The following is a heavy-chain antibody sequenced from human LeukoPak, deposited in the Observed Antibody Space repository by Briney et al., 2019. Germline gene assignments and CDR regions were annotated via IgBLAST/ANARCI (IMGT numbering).Heavy chain of an antibody. J-gene: IGHJ6*03. D-gene: IGHD3/OR15-3a*01. V-gene: IGHV3-21*01. CDR2: ISSSSSYI. Sequence: PGGSLRLSCAASGFSFSSYSMNWVRQAPGKGLEWVSSISSSSSYIYYADSVKGRFTISRDNPKNSLYLQMKSLRAEDTAVYYCARDDNFGLNYYYYMDVWGKGTTVTVSS. CDR1: GFSFSSYS. CDR3: ARDDNFGLNYYYYMDV.